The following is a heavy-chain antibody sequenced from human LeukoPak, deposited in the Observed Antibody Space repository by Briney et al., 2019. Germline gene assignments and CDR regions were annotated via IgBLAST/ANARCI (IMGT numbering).Heavy chain of an antibody. CDR2: INHSGST. D-gene: IGHD3-16*01. V-gene: IGHV4-34*01. CDR1: GGSLSDYY. CDR3: ARKNYVWGSYVY. Sequence: PSETLSLTCAVYGGSLSDYYWSWIRQPPGKGLEWIGEINHSGSTNYNPSLKSRITISVDTSKNQFSLKLSSVTAADTAVYYCARKNYVWGSYVYWGQGILVTVSS. J-gene: IGHJ4*02.